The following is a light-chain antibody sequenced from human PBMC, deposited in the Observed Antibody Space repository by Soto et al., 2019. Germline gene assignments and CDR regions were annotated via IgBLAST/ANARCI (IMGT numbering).Light chain of an antibody. CDR2: EGS. J-gene: IGLJ2*01. CDR3: CSYAGRGVV. Sequence: QSALTQPASVSGSPGQSITISCTGTSSDVGSYNLVSWYQQHPGKAPKLMIYEGSKRPSGVSNRFSGSKSGNTASLTISGPQAEDEADYYCCSYAGRGVVFGGGTKLTVL. V-gene: IGLV2-23*01. CDR1: SSDVGSYNL.